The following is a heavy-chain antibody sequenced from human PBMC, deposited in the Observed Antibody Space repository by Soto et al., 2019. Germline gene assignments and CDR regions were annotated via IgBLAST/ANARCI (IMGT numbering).Heavy chain of an antibody. V-gene: IGHV3-7*01. CDR2: IKQDGSEK. D-gene: IGHD3-22*01. CDR1: GFTFSSYW. CDR3: ARDQDSSGYYYVYYFDY. J-gene: IGHJ4*02. Sequence: PGGSLRLSCAASGFTFSSYWMSWVRQAPGKGLEWVADIKQDGSEKYYVDSVKGRFTISRDNAKNSLYLRMNSLRAEDTAVYYCARDQDSSGYYYVYYFDYWGQGTLVTVSS.